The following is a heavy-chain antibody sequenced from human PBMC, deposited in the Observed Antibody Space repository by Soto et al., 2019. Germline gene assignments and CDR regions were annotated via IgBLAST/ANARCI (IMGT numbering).Heavy chain of an antibody. CDR2: INAGNGNT. CDR3: ARDRVWWLALQFDY. CDR1: GYTFTSYA. D-gene: IGHD6-19*01. Sequence: SVKVSCKASGYTFTSYAMHWVRQAPGQRLEWMGWINAGNGNTKYSQKFQGRVTITRDTSASTAYMELSSLRSEDTAVYYCARDRVWWLALQFDYWGQGTLVTVSS. V-gene: IGHV1-3*01. J-gene: IGHJ4*02.